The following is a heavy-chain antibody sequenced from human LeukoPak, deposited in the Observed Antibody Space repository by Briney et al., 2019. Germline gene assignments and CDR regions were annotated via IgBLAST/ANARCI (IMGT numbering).Heavy chain of an antibody. V-gene: IGHV3-21*01. Sequence: GGSLRLSCAASGFTFSSYSMNWVRQAPGKGLEWVSSISSSSSYIYYADSVKGRFTISRDNAKNSLYLQMNSLRAEDTAVYYCARGSSGWYRFDPGGQGPLVTVSS. D-gene: IGHD6-19*01. CDR3: ARGSSGWYRFDP. J-gene: IGHJ5*02. CDR2: ISSSSSYI. CDR1: GFTFSSYS.